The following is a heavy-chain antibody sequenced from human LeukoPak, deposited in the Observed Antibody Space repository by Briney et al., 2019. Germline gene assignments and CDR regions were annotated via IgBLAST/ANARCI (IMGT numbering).Heavy chain of an antibody. D-gene: IGHD3-22*01. CDR1: GYTFSSYD. V-gene: IGHV1-8*01. CDR2: MNPNSGNT. J-gene: IGHJ4*02. CDR3: ARAYSDSSGYYVEGFDY. Sequence: ASVKVSCKASGYTFSSYDINWVRQATGQGLEWMGWMNPNSGNTGYAQKFQGRVTMTMNTAIRTPYMELSSLRSEDTAVYYCARAYSDSSGYYVEGFDYWGQGTLVTVSS.